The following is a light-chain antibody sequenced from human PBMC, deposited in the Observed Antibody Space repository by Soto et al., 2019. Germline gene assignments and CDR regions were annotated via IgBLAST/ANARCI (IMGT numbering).Light chain of an antibody. CDR2: DDN. CDR3: SSYAGRITLV. V-gene: IGLV2-23*01. CDR1: RSDVGGYNL. Sequence: QSGLTQTASVSGSPGQSITMSCTGSRSDVGGYNLVSWYQQHPGKAPKLLISDDNKRPSGVSDRFSGSKSGNTASLTISGLQAEDDGDYYCSSYAGRITLVFGGGTKLTVL. J-gene: IGLJ2*01.